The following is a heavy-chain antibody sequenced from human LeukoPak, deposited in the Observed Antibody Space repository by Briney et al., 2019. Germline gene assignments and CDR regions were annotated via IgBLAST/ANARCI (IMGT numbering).Heavy chain of an antibody. J-gene: IGHJ3*02. Sequence: SETLSPTCTVSGGSISSSSYYWGWIRQPPGKGLEWIGSIYYSGSTYYNPSLKSRVTISVDTSKNQFSLKLSSVTAADTAVYYCAREYNWNPAFDIWGQGTMVTVSS. CDR1: GGSISSSSYY. D-gene: IGHD1-20*01. CDR2: IYYSGST. V-gene: IGHV4-39*07. CDR3: AREYNWNPAFDI.